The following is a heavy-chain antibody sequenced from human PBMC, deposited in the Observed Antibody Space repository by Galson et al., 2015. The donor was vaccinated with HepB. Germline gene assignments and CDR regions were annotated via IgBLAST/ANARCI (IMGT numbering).Heavy chain of an antibody. D-gene: IGHD2-2*01. CDR3: AREEVRYCSSTSCRGAFDI. Sequence: SLRLSCAASGFTFSSYWMSWVRQAPGKGLEWVANIKQDGSEKYYVDSVKGRFTISRDNAKNSLYLQMNSLRAEDTAVYYCAREEVRYCSSTSCRGAFDIWGQGTMVTVSS. V-gene: IGHV3-7*01. CDR2: IKQDGSEK. J-gene: IGHJ3*02. CDR1: GFTFSSYW.